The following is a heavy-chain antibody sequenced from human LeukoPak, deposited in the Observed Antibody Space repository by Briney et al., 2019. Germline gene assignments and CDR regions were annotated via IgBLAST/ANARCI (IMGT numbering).Heavy chain of an antibody. Sequence: PSETLSPTCTVSGGSISSSTYYWGWIRQPPGKGLEWIGSMYYTGRTYYNPSLKSRGTISVDTSKNQFSLRLRSVTAADTAVYYCARQGGSYIWFDPWGQGTLVTVSS. CDR2: MYYTGRT. J-gene: IGHJ5*02. D-gene: IGHD1-26*01. CDR1: GGSISSSTYY. V-gene: IGHV4-39*01. CDR3: ARQGGSYIWFDP.